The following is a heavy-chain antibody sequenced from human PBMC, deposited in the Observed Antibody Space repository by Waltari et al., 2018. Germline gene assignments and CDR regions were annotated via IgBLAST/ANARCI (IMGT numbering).Heavy chain of an antibody. CDR3: ARQRYYYDDSGYYHHFDY. CDR2: IYYTGTN. Sequence: QVQLQESGPGLVKPSETLSRTCHVSGGPISHFFWSWIRRPPGKGLEWIGYIYYTGTNSYTPSLKSRVTMSVDTSQNQFSLTLNSVTAADTAVYYCARQRYYYDDSGYYHHFDYWGQGTLVTVSS. J-gene: IGHJ4*02. CDR1: GGPISHFF. V-gene: IGHV4-59*08. D-gene: IGHD3-22*01.